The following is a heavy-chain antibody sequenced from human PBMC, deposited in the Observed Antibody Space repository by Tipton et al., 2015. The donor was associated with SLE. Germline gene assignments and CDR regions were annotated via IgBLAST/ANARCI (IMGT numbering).Heavy chain of an antibody. CDR1: GFTFSSYS. J-gene: IGHJ5*02. D-gene: IGHD3-3*01. CDR2: ISSSSSYI. Sequence: GSLRLSCAASGFTFSSYSMNWVRQAPGKGLEWVSSISSSSSYIYYADSVKGRFTISRDNAKNSLYLQMNSLRAEDTAVYYCARGEGITIFGVLWFDPWGQGTLVTVSS. V-gene: IGHV3-21*01. CDR3: ARGEGITIFGVLWFDP.